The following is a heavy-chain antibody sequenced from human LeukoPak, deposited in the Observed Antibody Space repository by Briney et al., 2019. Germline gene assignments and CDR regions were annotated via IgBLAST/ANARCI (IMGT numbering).Heavy chain of an antibody. CDR3: ARVARWGYYFDY. CDR1: GGSISSGDYY. Sequence: PSQTLSLTCTVSGGSISSGDYYWSWIRQPPGKGLEWIGYIYCSGPTYYNPSLKSRVTISIDRSKNPFSLKLSSVTAADTAVYYCARVARWGYYFDYWGQGTLVTVSS. V-gene: IGHV4-30-4*01. J-gene: IGHJ4*02. CDR2: IYCSGPT. D-gene: IGHD1-26*01.